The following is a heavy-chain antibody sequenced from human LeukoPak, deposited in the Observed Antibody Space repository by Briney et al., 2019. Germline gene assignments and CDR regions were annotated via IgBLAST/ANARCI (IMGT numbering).Heavy chain of an antibody. CDR3: GTWMTGYFYYYGMDV. CDR1: GGTFSSYA. D-gene: IGHD3-9*01. CDR2: IIPIFGTA. V-gene: IGHV1-69*13. Sequence: GASVKVSCKASGGTFSSYAISWVRQAPGQGLEWVGGIIPIFGTAIYAQKFQGRVTITADESTSTAYMELSSLRSEDTAVYYCGTWMTGYFYYYGMDVWGQGTTVPVSS. J-gene: IGHJ6*02.